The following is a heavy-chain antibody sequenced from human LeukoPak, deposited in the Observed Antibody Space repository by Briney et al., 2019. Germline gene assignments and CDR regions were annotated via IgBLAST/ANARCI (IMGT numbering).Heavy chain of an antibody. D-gene: IGHD3-22*01. CDR2: ISTSAGTI. V-gene: IGHV3-11*01. CDR3: ARDAIDSSGFDFDY. Sequence: TGGPLRISCAASGFTFSDYYKTWIPHAPREGRVGIFYISTSAGTIYYADSVKGRFTVSRDNAKNSLYLQMNSLRAEDTAVYYCARDAIDSSGFDFDYWGQGTLVTVSS. J-gene: IGHJ4*02. CDR1: GFTFSDYY.